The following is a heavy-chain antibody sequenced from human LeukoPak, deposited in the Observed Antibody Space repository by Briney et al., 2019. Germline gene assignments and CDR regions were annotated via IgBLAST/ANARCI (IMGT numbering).Heavy chain of an antibody. CDR2: INHSGST. J-gene: IGHJ5*02. V-gene: IGHV4-34*01. Sequence: TSETLSLTCAGYGGSFSGYYWSWIRQPPGKGLEWIGEINHSGSTNYNPSLTSRVHISVDTSTNQFYMNLSSVNAADTAVYSCARGRVFFTKRGNWFDHWGQGTLVTVSS. CDR1: GGSFSGYY. D-gene: IGHD6-6*01. CDR3: ARGRVFFTKRGNWFDH.